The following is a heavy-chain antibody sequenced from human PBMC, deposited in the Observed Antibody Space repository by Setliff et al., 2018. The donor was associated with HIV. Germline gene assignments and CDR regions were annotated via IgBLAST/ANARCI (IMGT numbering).Heavy chain of an antibody. J-gene: IGHJ4*02. CDR2: VYYSGNT. CDR3: ARGLAGGKGDY. Sequence: PSETLSLTCTVSGGSISSSGYYWGWIRQPPGKGLEWIGTVYYSGNTYYNPSLKSRVTISVDTSKNQFPLKLTSVTAADTAVYYCARGLAGGKGDYWGQGILVTVSS. V-gene: IGHV4-39*06. CDR1: GGSISSSGYY. D-gene: IGHD2-15*01.